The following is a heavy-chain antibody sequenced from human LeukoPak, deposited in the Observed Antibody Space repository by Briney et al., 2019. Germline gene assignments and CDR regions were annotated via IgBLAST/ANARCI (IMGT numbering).Heavy chain of an antibody. CDR3: ARAAGGYYLDS. CDR2: FYYSGNT. CDR1: GGSVTSYY. D-gene: IGHD2-8*02. V-gene: IGHV4-59*02. Sequence: PSETLSLTCIVSGGSVTSYYWNWIRQPPGKELEWIGYFYYSGNTKYNPSLKSRVTISVDTSKNQFSLKLNSVTATDTAVYYCARAAGGYYLDSWGQGTLVTVSS. J-gene: IGHJ4*02.